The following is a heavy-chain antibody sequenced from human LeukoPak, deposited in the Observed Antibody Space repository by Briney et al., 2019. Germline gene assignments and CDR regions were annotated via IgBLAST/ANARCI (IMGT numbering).Heavy chain of an antibody. J-gene: IGHJ5*02. CDR2: INPDNGGT. CDR3: TREARVGNWFDP. D-gene: IGHD2-2*01. Sequence: ASVKVSCRASGYTFTDYYINWVRQAPGQGLEWMGWINPDNGGTNYAQKFQGRVTMTRDTSIRTVYMDLSRLRSDDTAVFYCTREARVGNWFDPWGQGTQVTVSS. CDR1: GYTFTDYY. V-gene: IGHV1-2*02.